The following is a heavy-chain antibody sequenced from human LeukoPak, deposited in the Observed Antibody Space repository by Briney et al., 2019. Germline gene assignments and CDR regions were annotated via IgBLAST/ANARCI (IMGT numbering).Heavy chain of an antibody. D-gene: IGHD3-22*01. Sequence: SETLSLTCAVYGGSFSGYYWSWIRQPPGKGLEWIGEINHSGSTNYNPSLKSRVTISVDTSKNQFSLKLSSVTAADTAVYYCARLRAYYYDSSGYYTFFDYWGQGTLVTVSS. CDR3: ARLRAYYYDSSGYYTFFDY. J-gene: IGHJ4*02. V-gene: IGHV4-34*01. CDR2: INHSGST. CDR1: GGSFSGYY.